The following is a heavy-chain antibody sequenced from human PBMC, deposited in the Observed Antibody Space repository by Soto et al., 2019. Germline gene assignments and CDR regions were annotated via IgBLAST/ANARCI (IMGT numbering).Heavy chain of an antibody. CDR2: ITSDGKSK. CDR1: GFNFSNHW. V-gene: IGHV3-74*01. CDR3: ARESGDWPLNWFDP. Sequence: GGSLRLSCTASGFNFSNHWMHWVRQRPGEGLVWVSRITSDGKSKAYAESVKGRFAISRDNAKNTLYLQMNGLTAEDTAVYYCARESGDWPLNWFDPWGQGTLVTVSS. D-gene: IGHD2-21*02. J-gene: IGHJ5*02.